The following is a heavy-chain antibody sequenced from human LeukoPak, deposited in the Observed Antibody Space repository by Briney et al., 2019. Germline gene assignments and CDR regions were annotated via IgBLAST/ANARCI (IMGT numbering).Heavy chain of an antibody. CDR1: GGTFSSYA. Sequence: SVKVPCKASGGTFSSYAVSWVRQAPGQGLEWMGGIIPVFGTANYAQKFQGRVTITTDESTSTAYMELSSLRSEDTAVYYCARDNYAGANWFDPWGQGTLVTVSS. V-gene: IGHV1-69*05. J-gene: IGHJ5*02. D-gene: IGHD1-7*01. CDR3: ARDNYAGANWFDP. CDR2: IIPVFGTA.